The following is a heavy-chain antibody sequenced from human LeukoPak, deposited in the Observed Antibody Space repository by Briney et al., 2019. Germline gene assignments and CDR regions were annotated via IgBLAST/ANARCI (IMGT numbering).Heavy chain of an antibody. CDR3: ARGLRFMVRGVITNWFDP. CDR1: GYTFTSYD. CDR2: MNPNSGNT. D-gene: IGHD3-10*01. J-gene: IGHJ5*02. V-gene: IGHV1-8*01. Sequence: ASVKVSCKASGYTFTSYDINWVRQAPGQGLEWMGWMNPNSGNTGYAQKFQGRVTMTRNTSTSTAYMELSSLRSEDTAVYYCARGLRFMVRGVITNWFDPWGQGTLVTVSS.